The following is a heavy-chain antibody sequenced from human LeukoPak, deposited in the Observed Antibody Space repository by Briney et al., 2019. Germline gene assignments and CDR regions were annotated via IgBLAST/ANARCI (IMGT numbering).Heavy chain of an antibody. CDR1: GYTFTTYA. CDR2: INTTTGNP. CDR3: VRDLWNMGTN. V-gene: IGHV7-4-1*01. J-gene: IGHJ4*02. D-gene: IGHD1-14*01. Sequence: ASVKVSCKASGYTFTTYAMNCVRQAPGQGLEWMGWINTTTGNPKYAQELTGRFAFSLDTSASTAHMQIHSLTAEETAVSLYVRDLWNMGTNWGQGTLVTVSS.